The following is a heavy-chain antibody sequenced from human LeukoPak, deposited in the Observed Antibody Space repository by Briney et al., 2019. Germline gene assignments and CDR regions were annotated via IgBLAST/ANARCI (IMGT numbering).Heavy chain of an antibody. V-gene: IGHV4-38-2*02. Sequence: PSETLSLTCSVSRYSISTAYFWGWIRQPPGKGLEWIGNLYHSGSTYYNPSLESRVTISVDTSKNQFSLKLNSVTAADTAIYFCALRHNNAVEYFDYWGQGTLVTVSS. CDR1: RYSISTAYF. CDR3: ALRHNNAVEYFDY. J-gene: IGHJ4*02. D-gene: IGHD1-14*01. CDR2: LYHSGST.